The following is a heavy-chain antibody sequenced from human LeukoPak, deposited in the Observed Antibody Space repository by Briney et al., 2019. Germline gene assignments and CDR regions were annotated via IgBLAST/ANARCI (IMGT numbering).Heavy chain of an antibody. CDR1: GFTFSSYA. J-gene: IGHJ4*02. CDR3: ARDPRDYYDSSGYFY. D-gene: IGHD3-22*01. Sequence: GGSLRLSCAASGFTFSSYAMHWVRQAPGKGLEWVAVISYDGSNKYNADSVKGRFTISRDNSKNTLYLQMNSLRAEDTAVYYCARDPRDYYDSSGYFYWGQGTLVTVSS. CDR2: ISYDGSNK. V-gene: IGHV3-30-3*01.